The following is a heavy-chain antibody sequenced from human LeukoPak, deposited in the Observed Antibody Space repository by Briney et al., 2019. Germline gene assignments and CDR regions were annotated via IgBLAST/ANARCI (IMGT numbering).Heavy chain of an antibody. Sequence: PGGSLRLSCAASGFPFSDYYMSWIRQAPGKGLEWISYISSSGTYTDYEDSVRGRFTISRDNTKNSLFLQMNSLRVEDTAVYYCARDQHYSSHYGVIGGFWGQGTLSPSPQ. J-gene: IGHJ4*02. V-gene: IGHV3-11*06. CDR3: ARDQHYSSHYGVIGGF. CDR1: GFPFSDYY. CDR2: ISSSGTYT. D-gene: IGHD6-13*01.